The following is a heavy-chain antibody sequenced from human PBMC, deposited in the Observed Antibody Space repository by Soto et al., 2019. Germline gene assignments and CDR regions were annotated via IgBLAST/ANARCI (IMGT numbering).Heavy chain of an antibody. CDR3: ALSSGWEYYYYYYGMDV. D-gene: IGHD6-19*01. CDR2: MNPNSGNT. CDR1: GYTFTSYD. Sequence: ASVKVSCKDSGYTFTSYDINWVRQATGQGLEWMGWMNPNSGNTGYAQKFQGRVTMTRNTSISTAYMELSSLRSEDTAVYYCALSSGWEYYYYYYGMDVWRQGTTVTVSS. V-gene: IGHV1-8*01. J-gene: IGHJ6*02.